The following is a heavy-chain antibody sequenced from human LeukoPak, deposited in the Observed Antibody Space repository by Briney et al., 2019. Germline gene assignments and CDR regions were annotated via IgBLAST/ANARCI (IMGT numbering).Heavy chain of an antibody. V-gene: IGHV3-73*01. J-gene: IGHJ3*02. CDR2: IRSKANSYAT. Sequence: GGSLRLSCAASGFTFINAWMAWVRQAPGKGLEWVGRIRSKANSYATAYAASVKGRFTISRDDSKNTAYLQMNSLKTEDTAVYYCTTRRPDAFDIWGQGTMVTVSS. CDR1: GFTFINAW. CDR3: TTRRPDAFDI.